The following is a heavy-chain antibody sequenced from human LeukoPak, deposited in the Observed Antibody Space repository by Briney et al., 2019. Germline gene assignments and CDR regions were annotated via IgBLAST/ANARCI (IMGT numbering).Heavy chain of an antibody. J-gene: IGHJ6*03. D-gene: IGHD6-13*01. CDR1: GGSISSSRDY. CDR3: ARIVLGFVAAAGYPGYYYYYMDV. CDR2: IYYSGST. Sequence: PSETLSLTCTVSGGSISSSRDYWAWIRQPPGKGLEWIANIYYSGSTYYSPSLKSRVTISVDTSKNQFSLKLSSVTAADTAVYYCARIVLGFVAAAGYPGYYYYYMDVWGKGTTVTISS. V-gene: IGHV4-39*01.